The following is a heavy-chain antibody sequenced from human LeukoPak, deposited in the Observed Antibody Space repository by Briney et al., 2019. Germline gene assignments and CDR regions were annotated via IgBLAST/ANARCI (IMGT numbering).Heavy chain of an antibody. CDR3: AKDQDYLRPGVIDY. V-gene: IGHV1-18*01. Sequence: ASVKVSCKASGYTFTSYGISWVRQAPGQGLEWMGWISAYNGNTNYAQKLQGRVTMTTDTSTSTAYMELRSLRSDDTAVYYCAKDQDYLRPGVIDYWGQGTLVTVSS. D-gene: IGHD3-10*01. CDR2: ISAYNGNT. CDR1: GYTFTSYG. J-gene: IGHJ4*02.